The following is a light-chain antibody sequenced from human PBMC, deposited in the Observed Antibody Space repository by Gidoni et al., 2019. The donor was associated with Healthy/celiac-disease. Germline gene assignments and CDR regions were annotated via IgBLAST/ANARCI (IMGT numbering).Light chain of an antibody. CDR2: GAS. J-gene: IGKJ1*01. CDR1: QSVSSN. V-gene: IGKV3-15*01. Sequence: EIVMTQSPATLSVSPGERATLSCRASQSVSSNLAWYQQKPGQAPRLLIYGASTRATGIPARFSGSGSGKEFTLTISSLQSEDFAVYYCQQYNNWLGTFGQGSQGGNQT. CDR3: QQYNNWLGT.